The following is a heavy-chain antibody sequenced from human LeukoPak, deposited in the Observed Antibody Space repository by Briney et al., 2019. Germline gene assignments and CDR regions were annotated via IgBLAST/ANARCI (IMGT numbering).Heavy chain of an antibody. D-gene: IGHD1-26*01. J-gene: IGHJ3*02. V-gene: IGHV1-69*05. CDR3: ARAYSGSYDLDAFDI. Sequence: GASVKVSCMASGGTFSSYAISWVRQAPGQGLEWMGRIIPIFGTANYAQKFQGRVTITTDESTSTAYMELSSLRSEDTAVYYCARAYSGSYDLDAFDIWGQGTMVTVSS. CDR1: GGTFSSYA. CDR2: IIPIFGTA.